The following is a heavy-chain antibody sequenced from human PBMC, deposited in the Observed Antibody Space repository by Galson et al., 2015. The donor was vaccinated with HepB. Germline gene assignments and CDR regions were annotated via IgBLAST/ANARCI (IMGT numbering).Heavy chain of an antibody. CDR2: INPISGNP. Sequence: SVKVSCKASGYTFTNYAMDWVRQAPGQGLEWMGWINPISGNPTYAQGFTGRFVFSLDTSVSTTYLQIRILKAEDTAVYYCARTPYYGAGTYNNAWFDPWGQGTLVTVSS. D-gene: IGHD3-10*01. J-gene: IGHJ5*02. CDR1: GYTFTNYA. CDR3: ARTPYYGAGTYNNAWFDP. V-gene: IGHV7-4-1*02.